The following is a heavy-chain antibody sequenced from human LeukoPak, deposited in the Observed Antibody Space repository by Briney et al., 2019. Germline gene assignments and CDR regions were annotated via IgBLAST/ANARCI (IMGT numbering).Heavy chain of an antibody. CDR1: GFTFNAYS. J-gene: IGHJ6*02. Sequence: GGSLRLSCAASGFTFNAYSMNWVRQAPGKGLEWVSCISSSSDYIYYTDSVKGRFTISRDNARNSLYLQMNSLRVEDTAVYYCARAPTYSSSYYYYGMDVWGQGTAVTVSS. CDR2: ISSSSDYI. V-gene: IGHV3-21*01. CDR3: ARAPTYSSSYYYYGMDV. D-gene: IGHD6-6*01.